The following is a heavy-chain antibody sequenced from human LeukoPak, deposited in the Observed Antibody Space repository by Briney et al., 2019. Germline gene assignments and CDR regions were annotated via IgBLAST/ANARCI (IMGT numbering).Heavy chain of an antibody. CDR1: GYTFTSYG. CDR2: INPNSGGT. V-gene: IGHV1-8*02. Sequence: GASVKVSCKASGYTFTSYGISWVRQAPGQGLEWMGWINPNSGGTNYAQKFQGRVTMTRNTSISTAYMELSSLRSEDTAVYYCARGRRAFDIWGQGTMVTVSS. J-gene: IGHJ3*02. CDR3: ARGRRAFDI.